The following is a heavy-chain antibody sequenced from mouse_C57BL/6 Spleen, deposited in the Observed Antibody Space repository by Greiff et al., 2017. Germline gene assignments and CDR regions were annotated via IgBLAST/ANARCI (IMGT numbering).Heavy chain of an antibody. J-gene: IGHJ3*01. CDR2: ISDGGSYT. V-gene: IGHV5-4*03. CDR3: ARGAPFAY. Sequence: EVKLVESGGGLVKPGGSLKLSCAASGFTFSSYAMSWVRQTPEKRLAWVATISDGGSYTYYPDNVKGRFTISRDNAKNNLYLQMSHLKSEDTAMYYCARGAPFAYWGQGTLVTVSA. CDR1: GFTFSSYA.